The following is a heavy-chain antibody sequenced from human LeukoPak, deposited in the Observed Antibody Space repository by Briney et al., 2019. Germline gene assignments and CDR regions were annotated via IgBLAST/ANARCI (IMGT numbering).Heavy chain of an antibody. CDR2: ISGGGGST. J-gene: IGHJ4*02. CDR1: GFTFSSYA. D-gene: IGHD3-22*01. Sequence: GGSLRLSCAASGFTFSSYAMSWVRQAPGKGLEWVSAISGGGGSTYYADSVKGRFTISRDNSKNTLYLQMNSLRAEDTAVYYCATHSITMIVVVTLDYWGQGTLVTVSS. CDR3: ATHSITMIVVVTLDY. V-gene: IGHV3-23*01.